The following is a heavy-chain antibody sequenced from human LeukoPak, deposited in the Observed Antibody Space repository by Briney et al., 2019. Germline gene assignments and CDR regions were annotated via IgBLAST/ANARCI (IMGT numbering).Heavy chain of an antibody. J-gene: IGHJ4*02. Sequence: PGGSLRLSCAASGFTFSRYWMSWVRQAPGKGLEWVANIKQDGSEKYYVDSVKGRFTISRDNAKNSLYLQMNSLRAEDTAVYYCASTLGAIGGQGTLVTVSS. D-gene: IGHD3-16*01. V-gene: IGHV3-7*01. CDR3: ASTLGAI. CDR2: IKQDGSEK. CDR1: GFTFSRYW.